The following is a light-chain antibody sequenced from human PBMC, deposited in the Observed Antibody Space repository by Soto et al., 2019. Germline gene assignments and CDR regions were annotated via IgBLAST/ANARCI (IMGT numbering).Light chain of an antibody. V-gene: IGKV1-5*03. CDR2: KAS. CDR1: QSFSTW. J-gene: IGKJ1*01. Sequence: DIRVSESLSALAGSVENRVTITCRASQSFSTWLAWYQQKPGRAPKLLIYKASTLESGVPARFSGSGSGIQSTLTIRSLPPVALAPQNRQSYTAYSWTFCEGTKVDIK. CDR3: QSYTAYSWT.